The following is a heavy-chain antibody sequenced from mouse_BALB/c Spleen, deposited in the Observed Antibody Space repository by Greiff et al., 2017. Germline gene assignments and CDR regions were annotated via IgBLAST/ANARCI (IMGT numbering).Heavy chain of an antibody. CDR1: GFSLSRYS. CDR3: ASVYDYDAGAFDY. J-gene: IGHJ2*01. V-gene: IGHV2-6-4*01. Sequence: VQLVESGPGLVAPSQSLSITCTVSGFSLSRYSVHWVRQPPGKGLEWLGMIWGGGSTDYNSALKSRLSISKDNSKSQVFLKMNSLQTDDTAMYYCASVYDYDAGAFDYWGQGTTLTVSS. D-gene: IGHD2-4*01. CDR2: IWGGGST.